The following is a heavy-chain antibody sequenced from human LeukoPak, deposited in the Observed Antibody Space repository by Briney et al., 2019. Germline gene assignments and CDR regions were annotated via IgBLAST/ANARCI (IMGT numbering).Heavy chain of an antibody. D-gene: IGHD3-22*01. Sequence: PGGSLRLSCAASGFTFSSYWMSWIRQPPGKGLEWIGEINHSGSTNYNPSLKSRVTISVDTSKNQFSLKLSSVTAADTAVYYCARTPSYYYDSSGYYTFDYWGQGTLVTVSS. CDR3: ARTPSYYYDSSGYYTFDY. J-gene: IGHJ4*02. CDR2: INHSGST. CDR1: GFTFSSYW. V-gene: IGHV4-34*01.